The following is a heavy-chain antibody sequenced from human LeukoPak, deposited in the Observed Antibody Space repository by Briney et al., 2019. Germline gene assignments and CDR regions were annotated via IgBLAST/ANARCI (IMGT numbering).Heavy chain of an antibody. CDR1: GFTLNNYA. CDR2: TSSSDAGT. J-gene: IGHJ6*03. D-gene: IGHD3/OR15-3a*01. Sequence: GGSLRLSCAASGFTLNNYAMSWVRQAPGKGLEWVSATSSSDAGTYHADSVRGRFTISRDNSKNTLYLQMNSLRAEDTAVYYCAKTEVWLDDLGFYYMDVWGKGTTVTVSS. V-gene: IGHV3-23*01. CDR3: AKTEVWLDDLGFYYMDV.